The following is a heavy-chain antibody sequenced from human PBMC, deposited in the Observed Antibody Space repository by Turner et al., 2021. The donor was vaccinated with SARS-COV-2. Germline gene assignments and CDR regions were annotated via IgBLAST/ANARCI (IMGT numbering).Heavy chain of an antibody. J-gene: IGHJ4*01. CDR2: INSDVSDT. V-gene: IGHV3-74*01. CDR3: ARVRAAGAGSYWPADY. CDR1: GFTFSDYW. D-gene: IGHD3-10*01. Sequence: EVQLVESGGGSVQPGGSLRLSCSASGFTFSDYWMHWFRQAPGKGLVWVSRINSDVSDTKYADSVRGRFTISRDNAKSTLYLQMNSLRAEDTAVYYCARVRAAGAGSYWPADYWGHGTLVTVSS.